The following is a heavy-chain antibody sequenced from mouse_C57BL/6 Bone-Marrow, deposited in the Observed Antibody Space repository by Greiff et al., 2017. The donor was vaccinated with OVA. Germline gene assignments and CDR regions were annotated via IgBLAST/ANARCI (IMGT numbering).Heavy chain of an antibody. J-gene: IGHJ2*01. CDR1: GFNIKDDY. CDR2: IDPENGDT. V-gene: IGHV14-4*01. D-gene: IGHD2-2*01. Sequence: EVKLQESGAELVRPGASVKLSCTASGFNIKDDYMHWVKQRPEQGLEWIGWIDPENGDTEYASKFQGKATITADTPSNTAYLQLSSLTSEDTAVYYCTTGVTDYWGQGTTLTVSS. CDR3: TTGVTDY.